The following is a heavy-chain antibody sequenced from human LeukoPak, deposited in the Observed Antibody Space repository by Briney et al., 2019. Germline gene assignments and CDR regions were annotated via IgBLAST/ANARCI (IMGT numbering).Heavy chain of an antibody. CDR1: GFTFSSYG. Sequence: PGRSLRLSCAASGFTFSSYGMHWVRQAPGKGLEWVAVIWYDGSNKYYADSVKGRFTISRDNSKNTLYLQMNSLRAEDTAVYYCARDQYDFWSGLTPYYFDYWGQGTLVTVSS. CDR3: ARDQYDFWSGLTPYYFDY. J-gene: IGHJ4*02. D-gene: IGHD3-3*01. CDR2: IWYDGSNK. V-gene: IGHV3-33*08.